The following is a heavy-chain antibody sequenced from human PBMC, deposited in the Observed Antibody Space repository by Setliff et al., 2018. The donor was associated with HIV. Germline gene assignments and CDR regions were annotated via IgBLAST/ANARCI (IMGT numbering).Heavy chain of an antibody. CDR2: ISGDERIT. V-gene: IGHV3-74*01. D-gene: IGHD2-2*01. J-gene: IGHJ6*02. CDR3: ARDLPCSTGCQGWGFGVDV. CDR1: GYTFTNYW. Sequence: PGESLKISCKGSGYTFTNYWMHWVRQGPGKGLVWVSRISGDERITHYADSVKGRFTISRDNAKNTLYLQMNSLRAEDTAIYYCARDLPCSTGCQGWGFGVDVWGQGTTVTVSS.